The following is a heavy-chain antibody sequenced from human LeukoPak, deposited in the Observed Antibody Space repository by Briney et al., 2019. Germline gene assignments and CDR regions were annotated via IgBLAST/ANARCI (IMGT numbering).Heavy chain of an antibody. CDR3: ASYQLLTQWLNAFDI. CDR1: GGSVSSYY. D-gene: IGHD2-2*01. CDR2: IYYSGST. Sequence: SETLSLTSTVSGGSVSSYYWSWIRQPPGKGLEWMGYIYYSGSTNYNPSLKSRVTISVDTSKNQFSLKLSSVTAADTAVYYCASYQLLTQWLNAFDIWGQGTMVTVSS. V-gene: IGHV4-59*02. J-gene: IGHJ3*02.